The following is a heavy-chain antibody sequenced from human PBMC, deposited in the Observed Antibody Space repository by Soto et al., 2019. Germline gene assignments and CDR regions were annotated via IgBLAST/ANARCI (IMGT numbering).Heavy chain of an antibody. CDR2: ISTSSSTI. V-gene: IGHV3-48*01. Sequence: EVQLVESGGGLVQPGGSLRLSCAASGFTFSNYSMNWVRQAPGKGLEWVSYISTSSSTIYYADSVQGRFTISRDNAKHSLFLQMNSLRAEDTAVYYSARATAAGWGQGTLVTVSS. D-gene: IGHD6-25*01. CDR1: GFTFSNYS. CDR3: ARATAAG. J-gene: IGHJ4*02.